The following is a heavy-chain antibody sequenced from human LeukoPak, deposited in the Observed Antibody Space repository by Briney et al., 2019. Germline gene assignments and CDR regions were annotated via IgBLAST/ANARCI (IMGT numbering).Heavy chain of an antibody. V-gene: IGHV1-8*02. CDR2: MNPKSGNT. CDR1: GYTFTGYY. Sequence: GASVKVSCKASGYTFTGYYMHWVRRAPGQGLEWMGWMNPKSGNTGYAQKFQGRVTMARNTSISTAYMELSSLRSEDTAVYYCARGDSQDWFDPWGQGTLVTVSS. D-gene: IGHD3/OR15-3a*01. J-gene: IGHJ5*02. CDR3: ARGDSQDWFDP.